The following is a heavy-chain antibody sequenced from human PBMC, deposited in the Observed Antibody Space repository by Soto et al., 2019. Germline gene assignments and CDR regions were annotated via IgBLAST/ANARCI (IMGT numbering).Heavy chain of an antibody. Sequence: QVQLVQSGAEVKKPGASVKVSCKASGYTFTSYAMHWVRQAPGQRLEWMRWINAGNGNTKYSQKFQGRVTITRDTSASTAYMERSSLRSEDTAVYYCASSYCGGACKVWNYGMDVWGQGTTVTVSS. J-gene: IGHJ6*02. CDR3: ASSYCGGACKVWNYGMDV. CDR2: INAGNGNT. V-gene: IGHV1-3*01. CDR1: GYTFTSYA. D-gene: IGHD2-21*01.